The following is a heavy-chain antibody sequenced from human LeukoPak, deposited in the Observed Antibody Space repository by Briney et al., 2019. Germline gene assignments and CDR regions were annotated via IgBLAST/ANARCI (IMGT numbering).Heavy chain of an antibody. D-gene: IGHD3-10*01. V-gene: IGHV4-34*01. CDR3: ARPRYGSGISTY. J-gene: IGHJ4*02. CDR1: CGSFSGYY. Sequence: PSETLSPTCAVSCGSFSGYYWSSIRQPPGKGLEWIGESNDSGSTNYNPSLKSRVTISVDTTKNQFSLKLSSVTAADAAVYYCARPRYGSGISTYWGEGSPVSVSS. CDR2: SNDSGST.